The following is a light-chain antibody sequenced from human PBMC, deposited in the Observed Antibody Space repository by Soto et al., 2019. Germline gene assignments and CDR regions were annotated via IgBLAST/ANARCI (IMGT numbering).Light chain of an antibody. CDR3: AAWDDSLNAFV. V-gene: IGLV2-14*01. J-gene: IGLJ1*01. CDR2: EVS. Sequence: QSALTQPASVSGSPGQSITFSCTGTSSDVGGYNYVSWYQQHPGKAPKLMIYEVSNRPSGVSNRFSGSKSGNTASLTISGLQAEDEADYYCAAWDDSLNAFVFGTGTKLTVL. CDR1: SSDVGGYNY.